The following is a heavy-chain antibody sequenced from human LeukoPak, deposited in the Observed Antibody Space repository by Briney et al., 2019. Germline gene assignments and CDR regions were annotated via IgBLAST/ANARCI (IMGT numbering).Heavy chain of an antibody. CDR2: IIPIFGTA. Sequence: WASVTVSCKASGGTFSSYAISWVRQAPGQGLEWMGGIIPIFGTANYAQKFQGRVTITADESTSTAYMELSSLRSEDTAVYYCARDSSGWYLARYWGQGTLVTVSS. V-gene: IGHV1-69*01. J-gene: IGHJ4*02. CDR3: ARDSSGWYLARY. D-gene: IGHD6-19*01. CDR1: GGTFSSYA.